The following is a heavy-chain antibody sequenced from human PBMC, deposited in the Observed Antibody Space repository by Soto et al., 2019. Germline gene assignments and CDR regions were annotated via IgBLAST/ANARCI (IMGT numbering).Heavy chain of an antibody. J-gene: IGHJ5*02. CDR2: IYHSGST. CDR3: ASYRYSSLEGINWFDP. Sequence: SETLSLTCAVSGGSISSGGYSWSWIRQPPGKGLEWIGYIYHSGSTYYNPSLKSRVTISVDRSKNQFSLKLSSVTAADTAVYYCASYRYSSLEGINWFDPWGQGTLVTVSS. CDR1: GGSISSGGYS. D-gene: IGHD3-16*02. V-gene: IGHV4-30-2*01.